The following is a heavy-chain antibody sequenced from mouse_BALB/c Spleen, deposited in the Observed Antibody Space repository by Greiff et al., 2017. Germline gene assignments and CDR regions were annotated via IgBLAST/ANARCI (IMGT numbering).Heavy chain of an antibody. CDR1: GFNIKDYY. V-gene: IGHV14-1*02. Sequence: EVKLMESGAELVRPGALVKLSCKASGFNIKDYYMHWVKQRPEQGLEWIGWIDPENGNTIYDPKFQGKASITADTSSNTAYLQLSSLTSEDTAVYYCARYGLLRSYYAMDYWGQGTSVTVSS. D-gene: IGHD2-3*01. CDR2: IDPENGNT. J-gene: IGHJ4*01. CDR3: ARYGLLRSYYAMDY.